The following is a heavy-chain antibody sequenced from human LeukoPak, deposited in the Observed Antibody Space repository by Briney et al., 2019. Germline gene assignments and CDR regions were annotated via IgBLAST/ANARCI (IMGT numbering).Heavy chain of an antibody. V-gene: IGHV3-74*03. Sequence: GGSLRLSCAGSGFTFSTDWMHWVRQAPGKGLVWVSRMNSDGSRTSYADSVKGRFTISRDNAKNTLYLQMNSLRAEDTAIYYCARGIPQRDWGQGTLVTVSS. J-gene: IGHJ4*02. CDR3: ARGIPQRD. CDR2: MNSDGSRT. CDR1: GFTFSTDW.